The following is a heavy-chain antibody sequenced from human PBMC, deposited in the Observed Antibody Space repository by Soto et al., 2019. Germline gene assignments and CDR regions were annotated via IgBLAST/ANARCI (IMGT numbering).Heavy chain of an antibody. D-gene: IGHD2-21*01. CDR1: GAALNSGNYY. J-gene: IGHJ5*02. V-gene: IGHV4-31*02. CDR3: ARLRIATNNYKWFDP. Sequence: SETLSLTCSASGAALNSGNYYWSWIRQVPGKGLEWIGHIYVTGAVDYNPSLRDRITISQDTSERQFSLNLRLVTAADTAVYYCARLRIATNNYKWFDPWGQRTLVTVSS. CDR2: IYVTGAV.